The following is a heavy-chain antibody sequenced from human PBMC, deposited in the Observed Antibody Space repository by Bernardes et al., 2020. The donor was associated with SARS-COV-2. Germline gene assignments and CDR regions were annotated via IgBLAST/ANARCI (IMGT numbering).Heavy chain of an antibody. Sequence: SETLSLTCTVSGGSISSYYWSWIRQPPGKGLEWIGYIYYSGSTNYNPSLKSRVTISVDTSNNQFSLTLKSVTAADTAVYYCARRARVGGSHFDTWGQGIPVTVSS. J-gene: IGHJ4*02. D-gene: IGHD2-15*01. V-gene: IGHV4-59*01. CDR1: GGSISSYY. CDR3: ARRARVGGSHFDT. CDR2: IYYSGST.